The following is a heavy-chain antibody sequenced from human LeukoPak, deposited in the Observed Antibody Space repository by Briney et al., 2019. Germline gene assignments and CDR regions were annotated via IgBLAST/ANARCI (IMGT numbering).Heavy chain of an antibody. V-gene: IGHV3-30*02. CDR3: AKDSHYGSGSYYNPDAFDI. CDR2: IRYDGSNK. Sequence: GGSLRLSCAASGFTFSSYGMHWVRQAPGKGLEWVAFIRYDGSNKYYADSVKGRFTISRDNSKNTLYLQMNSLRAEDTAVYYCAKDSHYGSGSYYNPDAFDIWGQGTMVTVSS. D-gene: IGHD3-10*01. CDR1: GFTFSSYG. J-gene: IGHJ3*02.